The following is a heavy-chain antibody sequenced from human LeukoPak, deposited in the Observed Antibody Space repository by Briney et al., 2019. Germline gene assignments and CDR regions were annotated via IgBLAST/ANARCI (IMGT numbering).Heavy chain of an antibody. CDR2: ISAYNGNT. CDR3: VRETNDYGDYVWFQH. J-gene: IGHJ1*01. Sequence: ASVKVSCKASGYTFTSYGISWVRRAPGQGLEWMGWISAYNGNTNYAQKLQGRVTMTTDTSTSTAYMELRSLRSDDTAVYYCVRETNDYGDYVWFQHWGQGTLVTVSS. V-gene: IGHV1-18*01. D-gene: IGHD4-17*01. CDR1: GYTFTSYG.